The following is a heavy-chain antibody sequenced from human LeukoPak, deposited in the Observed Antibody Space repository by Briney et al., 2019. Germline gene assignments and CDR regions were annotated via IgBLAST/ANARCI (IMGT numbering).Heavy chain of an antibody. Sequence: SGTLSLTCTVSGGSISSYYWSWIRQPPGKGLEWIGYIYYSGSTNYNPSLKSRVTISVDTSKNQFSLKLSSVTAADTAVYYCARVVGATSWFDPWGQGTLVTVSS. CDR3: ARVVGATSWFDP. D-gene: IGHD1-26*01. CDR2: IYYSGST. CDR1: GGSISSYY. J-gene: IGHJ5*02. V-gene: IGHV4-59*08.